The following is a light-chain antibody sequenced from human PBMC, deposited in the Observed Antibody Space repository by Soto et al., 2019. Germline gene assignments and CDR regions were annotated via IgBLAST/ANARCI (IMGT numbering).Light chain of an antibody. J-gene: IGKJ3*01. Sequence: DIQMTQLPSSMSASVGDRVTITCRASQGISGWLAWYHHKPGKAPNLLIYSASTLYSGVPSRFSGCGAGTDFTLTISSLQPEDFGTYYCQQANSFPLTFGPGTKVEIK. V-gene: IGKV1-12*01. CDR2: SAS. CDR3: QQANSFPLT. CDR1: QGISGW.